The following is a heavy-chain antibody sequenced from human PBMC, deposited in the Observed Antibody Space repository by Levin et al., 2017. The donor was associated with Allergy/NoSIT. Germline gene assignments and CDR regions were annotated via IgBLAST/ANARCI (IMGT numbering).Heavy chain of an antibody. Sequence: SETLSLTCAVSGGSLSSNNWWNWVRQPPGKGLEWIGEIYHSGSTNYNPSLKSRVTMSVDKSKNQFSLKLNSVTAADTAVYYCARESPSEGGMDVWGQGTTVTVSS. CDR3: ARESPSEGGMDV. CDR1: GGSLSSNNW. CDR2: IYHSGST. J-gene: IGHJ6*02. V-gene: IGHV4-4*02.